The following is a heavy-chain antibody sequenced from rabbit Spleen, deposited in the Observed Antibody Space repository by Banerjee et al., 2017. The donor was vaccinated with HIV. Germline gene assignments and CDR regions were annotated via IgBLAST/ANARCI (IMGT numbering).Heavy chain of an antibody. D-gene: IGHD1-1*01. Sequence: QEQLGESGGGLVQPTGSLTLTCKASGFSFGDRDVMCWVRQAPGKGLEWIACINAATGKPVYATWAKGRFTISRTSSTTVTLRMTSLTAADRAAYFCASDLVGVIGWNFYLWGPGTLVTVS. J-gene: IGHJ4*01. CDR1: GFSFGDRDV. CDR2: INAATGKP. CDR3: ASDLVGVIGWNFYL. V-gene: IGHV1S45*01.